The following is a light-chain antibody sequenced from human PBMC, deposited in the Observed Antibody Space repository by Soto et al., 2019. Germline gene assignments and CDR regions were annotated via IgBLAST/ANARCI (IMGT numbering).Light chain of an antibody. CDR1: QSVSRH. Sequence: EIVMTQSPATLSLSPGERATLSCRASQSVSRHLAWYQQKPGQAPRLLIYDASNRATGIPARFSGSGSGTDFTLTISSLEPEDFAVYYCQQRNNWPPVTFGGGTKVEIK. J-gene: IGKJ4*01. CDR3: QQRNNWPPVT. V-gene: IGKV3-11*01. CDR2: DAS.